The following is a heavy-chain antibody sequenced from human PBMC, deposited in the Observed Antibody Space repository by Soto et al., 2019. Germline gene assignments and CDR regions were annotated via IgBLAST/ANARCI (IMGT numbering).Heavy chain of an antibody. V-gene: IGHV1-69*13. J-gene: IGHJ6*02. Sequence: GASVKVSCKASGGTFSSYAISWVRQAPGQGLEWMGGIIPIFGTANYAQKFQGRVTITADESTSTAYMELSSLRSEDTAVYYCARAVGSRLLRAVNPMDVWAQGTTVTVSS. CDR2: IIPIFGTA. D-gene: IGHD1-26*01. CDR3: ARAVGSRLLRAVNPMDV. CDR1: GGTFSSYA.